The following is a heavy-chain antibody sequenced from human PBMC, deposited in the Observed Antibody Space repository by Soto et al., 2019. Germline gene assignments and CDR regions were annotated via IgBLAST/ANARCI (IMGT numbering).Heavy chain of an antibody. D-gene: IGHD3-10*01. J-gene: IGHJ4*02. V-gene: IGHV3-30*03. CDR3: VGGQYYFDY. CDR2: ISYDGSNK. CDR1: GFPFTTYG. Sequence: QVQLVESGGGVVQPGRSLRLSCAASGFPFTTYGMHWVREGPGKGLEWVAVISYDGSNKYYADSVKGRFSISRDSSKNTLYLQMNSLRPEDMALYYCVGGQYYFDYRGQGALVTVSS.